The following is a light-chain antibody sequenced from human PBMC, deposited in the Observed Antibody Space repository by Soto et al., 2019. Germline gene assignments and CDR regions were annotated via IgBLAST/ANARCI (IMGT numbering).Light chain of an antibody. J-gene: IGLJ1*01. CDR3: SSYAGSNNYV. V-gene: IGLV2-8*01. Sequence: QSALTQPPSASGSPGQSVTISCTGTSSDVGGYNYVSWYQQHPGKAPKLMIYEVSKRPSGVPDRFSGSKSGNTASLTVSGLQAEEEADYNCSSYAGSNNYVFGTGTKLTVL. CDR1: SSDVGGYNY. CDR2: EVS.